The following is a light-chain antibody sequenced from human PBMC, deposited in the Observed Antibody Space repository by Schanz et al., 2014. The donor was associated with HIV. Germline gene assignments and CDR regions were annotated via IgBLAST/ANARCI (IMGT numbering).Light chain of an antibody. V-gene: IGLV1-44*01. J-gene: IGLJ3*02. CDR3: SSWDDNLNGPV. Sequence: QSVLTQPPSASGTPGQRVTISCSGSGYNIGANTVNWSHQLPGTAPKLLIYASIQRPSGVPDRIAGSKSGTSASLAISGLQSDDEGDYFCSSWDDNLNGPVFGGGTKLTVL. CDR1: GYNIGANT. CDR2: ASI.